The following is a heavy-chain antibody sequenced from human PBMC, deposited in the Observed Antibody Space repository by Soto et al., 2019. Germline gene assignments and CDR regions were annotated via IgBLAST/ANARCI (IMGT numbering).Heavy chain of an antibody. CDR1: GGSISSYY. Sequence: SETLSLTCTVSGGSISSYYWSWIRKPPGKGLEWIGYIYYSGSTNYNPSLKSRVTISVDTSKNQFSLKLSSVTAADTAVYYCARDLGIAARPFYYYGMDVWGQGTTVTVSS. V-gene: IGHV4-59*01. CDR2: IYYSGST. D-gene: IGHD6-6*01. J-gene: IGHJ6*02. CDR3: ARDLGIAARPFYYYGMDV.